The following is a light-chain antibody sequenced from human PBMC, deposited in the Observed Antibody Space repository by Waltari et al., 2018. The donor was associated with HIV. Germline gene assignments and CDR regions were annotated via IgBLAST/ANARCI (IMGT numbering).Light chain of an antibody. CDR2: DVS. CDR1: SNDVGSSKY. CDR3: SSYTSSSTYV. V-gene: IGLV2-14*03. Sequence: QSALTQPASVSGSPGQSITISCTGTSNDVGSSKYVSWHQQHPGEAPKLIIHDVSDRPSGIPKRFSGSKSGNTASLTISGLQTEDEADYYCSSYTSSSTYVFGTGTRVTVL. J-gene: IGLJ1*01.